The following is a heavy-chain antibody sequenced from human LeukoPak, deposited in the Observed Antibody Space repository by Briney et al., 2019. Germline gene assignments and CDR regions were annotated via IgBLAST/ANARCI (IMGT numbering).Heavy chain of an antibody. V-gene: IGHV1-69*13. CDR2: IIPIFGTA. J-gene: IGHJ4*02. D-gene: IGHD3-22*01. CDR3: ASSYYYDSSGYYSFDY. Sequence: SVTVSCKASGGTFSSYAISWVRQAPGQGREWMGGIIPIFGTANYAQKFQGRVTITADESTSTAYMELSSLRSEDTAVYYCASSYYYDSSGYYSFDYWGQGTLVTVSS. CDR1: GGTFSSYA.